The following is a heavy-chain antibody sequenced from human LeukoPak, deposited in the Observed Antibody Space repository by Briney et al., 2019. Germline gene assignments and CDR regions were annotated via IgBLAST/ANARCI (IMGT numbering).Heavy chain of an antibody. V-gene: IGHV3-48*01. CDR3: ARPRVGATGWFDP. D-gene: IGHD1-26*01. CDR1: GFTFRTYE. J-gene: IGHJ5*02. CDR2: ISSSSSTI. Sequence: GGSLRLSCVTSGFTFRTYEMNWVRQAPGKGLEWVSYISSSSSTIYYADSVKGRFTISRDNAKNSLYLQMNSLRAADTAVYYCARPRVGATGWFDPWGQGTLVTVSS.